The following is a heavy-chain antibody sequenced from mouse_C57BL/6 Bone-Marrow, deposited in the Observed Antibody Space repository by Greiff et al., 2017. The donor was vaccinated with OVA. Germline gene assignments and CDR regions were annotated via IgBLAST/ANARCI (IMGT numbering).Heavy chain of an antibody. J-gene: IGHJ1*03. CDR3: ARAELGLYWYFDV. CDR2: ISDGGSYT. D-gene: IGHD4-1*01. CDR1: GFTFSSYA. Sequence: EVKLMESGGGLVKPGGSLKLSCAASGFTFSSYAMSWVRQTPEKRLEWVATISDGGSYTYYPDNVKGRFTISRDNAKNNLYLQMSHLKSEDTAMYYCARAELGLYWYFDVWGTGTTVTVSS. V-gene: IGHV5-4*03.